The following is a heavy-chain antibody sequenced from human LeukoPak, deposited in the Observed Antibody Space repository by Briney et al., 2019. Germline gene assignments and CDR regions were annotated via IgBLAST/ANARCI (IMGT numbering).Heavy chain of an antibody. D-gene: IGHD3-22*01. V-gene: IGHV3-23*01. Sequence: GGSLRLSCAASGFTFSSYAMSWVRQAPGKGLEWVSAIRGSGGSTYYADSVKGRFTISRDNSKNTLYLQMNSLRAEDTAVYYCATPNPDSSGYYYLSQPDYWGQGTLVTVSS. CDR1: GFTFSSYA. CDR2: IRGSGGST. J-gene: IGHJ4*02. CDR3: ATPNPDSSGYYYLSQPDY.